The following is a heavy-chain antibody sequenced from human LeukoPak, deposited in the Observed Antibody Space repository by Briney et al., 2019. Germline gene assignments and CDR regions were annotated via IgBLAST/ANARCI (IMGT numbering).Heavy chain of an antibody. CDR3: ARAPRGWLHSSWYGY. CDR1: GYTFTSYG. CDR2: ISAYNGNT. Sequence: ASVTVSCKASGYTFTSYGSSWVRQAPGQGLEWMGWISAYNGNTNYAQKLQGRVTMTTDTSTSTAYMELRSLRSDDTAVYYCARAPRGWLHSSWYGYWGQGTLVTVSS. J-gene: IGHJ4*02. D-gene: IGHD6-13*01. V-gene: IGHV1-18*01.